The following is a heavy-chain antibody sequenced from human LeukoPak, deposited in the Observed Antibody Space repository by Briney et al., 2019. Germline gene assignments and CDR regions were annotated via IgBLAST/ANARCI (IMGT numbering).Heavy chain of an antibody. CDR1: GFTVSSNY. D-gene: IGHD1-1*01. CDR3: ARDMNGLT. CDR2: INSDGSDT. Sequence: GGSLRLSCAASGFTVSSNYMSWVRQAPGKGLVWVSRINSDGSDTDYAESVKGRFTISRDNAKNTLYLHMSSLRVEDTAVYYCARDMNGLTWGQGTLVTVSS. V-gene: IGHV3-74*01. J-gene: IGHJ5*02.